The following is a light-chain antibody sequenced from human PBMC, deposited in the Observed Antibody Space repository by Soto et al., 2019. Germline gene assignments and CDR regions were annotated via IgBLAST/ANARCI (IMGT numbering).Light chain of an antibody. CDR3: QQRSNWLA. Sequence: EIVLTQSPATLSLSPGERATLSCTTSQSVSSFLAWYQQKPGQAPRLLIYDASNRATGIPARFSGSGSGTDFTLTISSLEPEDFEIYYCQQRSNWLAFGGGTKVEIK. CDR1: QSVSSF. CDR2: DAS. V-gene: IGKV3-11*01. J-gene: IGKJ4*01.